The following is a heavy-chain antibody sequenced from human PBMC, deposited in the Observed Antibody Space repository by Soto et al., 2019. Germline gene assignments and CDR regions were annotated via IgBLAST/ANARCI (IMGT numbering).Heavy chain of an antibody. V-gene: IGHV4-39*01. CDR2: IYYSGST. CDR1: GGSISSSSYY. CDR3: ARHGLRYYYFDY. J-gene: IGHJ4*02. D-gene: IGHD1-20*01. Sequence: LETLSLTCTVSGGSISSSSYYWGWIRQPPGKGLEWIGSIYYSGSTYHNPSLKSRVTISVDTSKNQFSLKLSSVTAADTAVYYCARHGLRYYYFDYWGKGTLVTVSS.